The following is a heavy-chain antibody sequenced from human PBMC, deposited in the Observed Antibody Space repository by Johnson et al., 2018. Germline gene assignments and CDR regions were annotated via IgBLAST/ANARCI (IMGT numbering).Heavy chain of an antibody. D-gene: IGHD1-26*01. CDR2: ISSSGSTI. V-gene: IGHV3-11*01. Sequence: QLVESGGGLIKAGGSLRLSCAASGCTFSDYYMTWIRQAPGKGLEWISYISSSGSTIYYADSVKGRFTISRDNAKNSLCLQMNSRRAEYTSLYYFAKDRGGSYTVHYYYGMDVWGQGATVTVSS. CDR3: AKDRGGSYTVHYYYGMDV. J-gene: IGHJ6*02. CDR1: GCTFSDYY.